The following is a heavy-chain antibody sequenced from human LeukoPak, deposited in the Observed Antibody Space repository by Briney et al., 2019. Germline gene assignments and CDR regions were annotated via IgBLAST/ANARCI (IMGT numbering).Heavy chain of an antibody. CDR2: ISGSGGST. CDR3: AKDRSVRLLLGGYHDAFDI. J-gene: IGHJ3*02. Sequence: PGGSLRLSCAAPGFTFSSYAMSWVRQAPGKGLEWVSAISGSGGSTYYADSVKGRFTISRDNSKNTLYLQMNSLRAEDTAVYYCAKDRSVRLLLGGYHDAFDIWGQGTMVTVSS. D-gene: IGHD3-22*01. CDR1: GFTFSSYA. V-gene: IGHV3-23*01.